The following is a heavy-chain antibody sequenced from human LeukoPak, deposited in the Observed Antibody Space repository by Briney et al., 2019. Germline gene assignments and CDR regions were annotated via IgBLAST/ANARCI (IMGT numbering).Heavy chain of an antibody. CDR2: INHSGST. CDR1: GGSFSGYY. V-gene: IGHV4-34*01. CDR3: ARDYDHIWYN. J-gene: IGHJ4*02. Sequence: SETLSLTCAVYGGSFSGYYWSWIRQPPGKGLEWIGEINHSGSTNYNPSLKSRVTISVDTSKNQFSLKLSSVTAADTAVYYCARDYDHIWYNWGQGTLVTVSS. D-gene: IGHD1-20*01.